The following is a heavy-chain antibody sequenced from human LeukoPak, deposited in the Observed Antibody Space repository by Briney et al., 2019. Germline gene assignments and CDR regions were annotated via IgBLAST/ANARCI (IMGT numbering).Heavy chain of an antibody. CDR3: ARGAYGDYVKTLLDY. Sequence: GGSLRLSCAASGFTFSSYAMHWVRQAPGKGLGWVAVISYDGSNKYYADSVKGRFTISRDNSKNTLYLQMNSLRAEDTAVYYCARGAYGDYVKTLLDYWGQGTLVTVSS. D-gene: IGHD4-17*01. CDR2: ISYDGSNK. CDR1: GFTFSSYA. J-gene: IGHJ4*02. V-gene: IGHV3-30-3*01.